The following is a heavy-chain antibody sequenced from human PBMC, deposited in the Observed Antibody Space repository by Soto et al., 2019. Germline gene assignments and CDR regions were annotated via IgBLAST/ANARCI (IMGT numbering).Heavy chain of an antibody. J-gene: IGHJ6*02. CDR2: ISAYNGNT. CDR1: GYTFTSYS. D-gene: IGHD2-2*01. V-gene: IGHV1-18*03. CDR3: ARVLVPAALSPYYYYYYGMDA. Sequence: ASVKVSCKASGYTFTSYSISWVRQAPGQGLEWMGWISAYNGNTNYAQKLQGRGTMTTDTSTSTAYMELRSLRSDDMAVYYCARVLVPAALSPYYYYYYGMDAWGQGNTVTVSS.